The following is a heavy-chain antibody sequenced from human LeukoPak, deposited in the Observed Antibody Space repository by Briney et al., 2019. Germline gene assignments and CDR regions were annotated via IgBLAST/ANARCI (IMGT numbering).Heavy chain of an antibody. V-gene: IGHV3-30*02. CDR2: ISYDGSNT. CDR3: ARDHHRRLYDSQARDTFDI. D-gene: IGHD3-22*01. Sequence: GGSLRLSCAASGFTFNSYGMHWVRQAPGKGLEWLAFISYDGSNTYYADSVKGRFTVSRDDSKSTLYLQMNSLRADDTAVYYCARDHHRRLYDSQARDTFDIWGQGTMVTVSS. CDR1: GFTFNSYG. J-gene: IGHJ3*02.